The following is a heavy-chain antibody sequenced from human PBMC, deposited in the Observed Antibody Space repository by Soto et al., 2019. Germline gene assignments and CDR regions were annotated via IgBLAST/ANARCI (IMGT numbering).Heavy chain of an antibody. CDR2: ISNYGNKK. D-gene: IGHD3-3*01. J-gene: IGHJ5*02. CDR3: AKDKVPYYDFWSGQRWFDP. V-gene: IGHV3-30*18. CDR1: GFTFSMDG. Sequence: SGGSLRLSCVASGFTFSMDGMHGVRQTPGKGLEWVAVISNYGNKKYYVESVEGRFSISRDNSKDTVYLQMNNVRPEDTAKYYCAKDKVPYYDFWSGQRWFDPWGQGTQVTVSS.